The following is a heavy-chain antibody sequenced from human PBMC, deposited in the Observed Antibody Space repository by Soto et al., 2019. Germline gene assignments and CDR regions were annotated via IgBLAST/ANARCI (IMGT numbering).Heavy chain of an antibody. Sequence: GASVKVSCKASGYTFTSYGISWVRQAPGQGLEWMGWISAYNGNTNYAQKLQGRVTMTTDTSTSTAYMELRSLRSDDTAVYYCARDWRGATVAFFDYWGQGTLVTVSS. J-gene: IGHJ4*02. V-gene: IGHV1-18*01. CDR2: ISAYNGNT. D-gene: IGHD1-26*01. CDR1: GYTFTSYG. CDR3: ARDWRGATVAFFDY.